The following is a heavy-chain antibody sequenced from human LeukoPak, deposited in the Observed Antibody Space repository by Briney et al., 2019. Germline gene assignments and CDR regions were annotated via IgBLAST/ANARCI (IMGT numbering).Heavy chain of an antibody. CDR2: ISHDGSNK. CDR1: GFTFNSYA. Sequence: GGSLRLSCAASGFTFNSYAMHWVRQAPGKGLEWVAVISHDGSNKYYADSVKGRVTISRDNAKNSLYLQMNSLRAEDTAVYYCARAYRDAFDIWGQETMVTVSS. CDR3: ARAYRDAFDI. J-gene: IGHJ3*02. V-gene: IGHV3-30*04.